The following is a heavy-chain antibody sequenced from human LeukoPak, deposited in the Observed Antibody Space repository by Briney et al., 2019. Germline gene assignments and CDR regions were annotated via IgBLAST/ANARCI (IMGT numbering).Heavy chain of an antibody. CDR3: AKDRFGSGGPNWFGP. D-gene: IGHD3-10*01. J-gene: IGHJ5*02. CDR1: GFTFSRYA. Sequence: GGSLRLSCAGSGFTFSRYAMSWVRHVPGKGLEWVSAITGSGSEIFSTDSVKGRFTISRDNAKNTLYLQMNNLRAEDTAVYYCAKDRFGSGGPNWFGPWGQGALVTVSS. V-gene: IGHV3-23*01. CDR2: ITGSGSEI.